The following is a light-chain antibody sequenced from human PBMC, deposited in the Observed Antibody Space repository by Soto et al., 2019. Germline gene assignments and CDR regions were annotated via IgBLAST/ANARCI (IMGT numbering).Light chain of an antibody. CDR1: ESVSSRY. J-gene: IGKJ1*01. Sequence: ESVFTQSPRTLSLSPGERATLSCRASESVSSRYLAWYQQKPGQAPRLLIYGASSRATGIPDRFSGSGSGTDFTLTISRLEPEDFAVYYCQQYGSSRTFGQGTKVDI. V-gene: IGKV3-20*01. CDR2: GAS. CDR3: QQYGSSRT.